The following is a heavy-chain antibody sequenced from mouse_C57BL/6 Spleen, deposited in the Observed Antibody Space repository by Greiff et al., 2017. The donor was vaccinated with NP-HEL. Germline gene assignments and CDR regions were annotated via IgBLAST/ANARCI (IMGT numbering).Heavy chain of an antibody. CDR3: TRYYYAMDY. CDR2: IDPETGGT. V-gene: IGHV1-15*01. Sequence: QVQLQQPGAELVRPGASVTLSCKASGYTFTDYEMHWVKQTPVHGLEWIGAIDPETGGTAYNQKFKGKAILTADKSSSTAYMELRSLTSEDSAVYYCTRYYYAMDYWGQGTTVTVSS. J-gene: IGHJ4*01. CDR1: GYTFTDYE.